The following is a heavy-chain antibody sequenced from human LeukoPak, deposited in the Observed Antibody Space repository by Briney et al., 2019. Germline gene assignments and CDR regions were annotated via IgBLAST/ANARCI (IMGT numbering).Heavy chain of an antibody. V-gene: IGHV3-64*01. D-gene: IGHD4-17*01. J-gene: IGHJ3*02. CDR3: ARDSEGVYDYGAFDI. CDR1: GFTFSIYD. Sequence: GGSLRLSCAASGFTFSIYDMHWVRQAPGKGLEYVSTISSNGGSTYYANSVKGRFTISRDNSKNTLYLQMGSLRAEDMAVYYCARDSEGVYDYGAFDIWGQGTMVTVSS. CDR2: ISSNGGST.